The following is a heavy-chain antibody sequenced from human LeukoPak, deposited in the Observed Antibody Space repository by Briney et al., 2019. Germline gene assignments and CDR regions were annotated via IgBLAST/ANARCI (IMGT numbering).Heavy chain of an antibody. J-gene: IGHJ5*02. CDR1: GGSFSGYY. V-gene: IGHV4-34*01. CDR3: ARGGRRIYGQES. D-gene: IGHD3-10*01. CDR2: INHSGST. Sequence: SETLSLTCAVYGGSFSGYYWSWIRQPPGKGLEWIGEINHSGSTNYNPARKSRVTISVDTSKNQFSLKLSPVTAADTAVYYCARGGRRIYGQESWGQGTLVTVSS.